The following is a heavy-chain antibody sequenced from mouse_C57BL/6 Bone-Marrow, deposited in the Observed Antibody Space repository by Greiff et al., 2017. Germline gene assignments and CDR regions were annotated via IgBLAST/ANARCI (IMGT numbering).Heavy chain of an antibody. J-gene: IGHJ2*01. CDR3: ARSLRDYAMDY. Sequence: VQLQQPGAELVKPGASVKLSCKASGYTFTSYWMHWVKQRPGQGLEWIGMIHPNSGSTNYNEKFKSKATLTVDKSSSTAYMQLSSLTSEDSAVYYCARSLRDYAMDYWGQGTTLTVSS. D-gene: IGHD1-1*02. V-gene: IGHV1-64*01. CDR2: IHPNSGST. CDR1: GYTFTSYW.